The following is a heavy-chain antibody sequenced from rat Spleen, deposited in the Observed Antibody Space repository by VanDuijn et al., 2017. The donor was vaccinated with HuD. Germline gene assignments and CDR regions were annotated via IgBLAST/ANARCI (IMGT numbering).Heavy chain of an antibody. J-gene: IGHJ2*01. D-gene: IGHD1-9*01. Sequence: EVQLVEPGGGLVQPGRSLKLSCVASGFPFHNYWMSWIRQAPGKGLEWVASITNTGGSIYYPVPVKGRFTISRDNAKSTLSLQMDSLRSEDTATYYCARRHYGYTDDFDYWGQGVMVTVSS. V-gene: IGHV5-31*01. CDR1: GFPFHNYW. CDR2: ITNTGGSI. CDR3: ARRHYGYTDDFDY.